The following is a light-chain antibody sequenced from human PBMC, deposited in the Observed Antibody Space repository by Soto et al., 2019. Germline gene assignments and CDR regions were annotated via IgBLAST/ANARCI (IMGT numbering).Light chain of an antibody. CDR1: TSNIGSHT. V-gene: IGLV1-44*01. J-gene: IGLJ2*01. CDR2: NIN. CDR3: AAWDDSLDGHVI. Sequence: QSVLTQPPSASGTPGQRVTISCSGSTSNIGSHTVNWYQQVPGTAPKLLISNINQRPSGVPDRFSGSKSGTSASLAISGLQSEDEADYYCAAWDDSLDGHVIFGGGTQLTVL.